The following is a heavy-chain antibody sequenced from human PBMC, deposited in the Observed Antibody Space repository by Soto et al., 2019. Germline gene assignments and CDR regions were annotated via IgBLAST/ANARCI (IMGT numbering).Heavy chain of an antibody. CDR2: IYYSGST. J-gene: IGHJ4*02. Sequence: SETLPLSCTVSGGSISSSSCYWGWIPQPPGKGLEWIWSIYYSGSTYYNPSLQSRVTISVDTSKNQFSLKLSYVTAADTAVYYCARRRVSDWVTTPFDYWGQGTLVTVSS. D-gene: IGHD4-17*01. CDR1: GGSISSSSCY. CDR3: ARRRVSDWVTTPFDY. V-gene: IGHV4-39*01.